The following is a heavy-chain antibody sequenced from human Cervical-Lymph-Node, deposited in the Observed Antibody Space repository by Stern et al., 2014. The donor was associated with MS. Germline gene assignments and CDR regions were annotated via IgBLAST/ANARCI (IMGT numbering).Heavy chain of an antibody. CDR2: IWYDENSK. CDR3: ARDMGSSWLFDY. J-gene: IGHJ4*02. D-gene: IGHD6-13*01. Sequence: VQLVESGGGVVQPGRSLRLSCAASKFTLRIHGMHWVRQPPGKGLEWVAVIWYDENSKYYTDSVKGRFTISRDNSKNTVYLQMNRLRAEDTAVYYCARDMGSSWLFDYWGQGILVTVSS. CDR1: KFTLRIHG. V-gene: IGHV3-33*01.